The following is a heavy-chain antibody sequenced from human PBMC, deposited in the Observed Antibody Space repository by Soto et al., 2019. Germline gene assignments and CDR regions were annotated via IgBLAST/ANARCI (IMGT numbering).Heavy chain of an antibody. Sequence: GGSLRLSCAASGFTFSGSAIHWVRQASGKGLEWVGRIRSKANDYTTSYAASVKSRFTISRDDSKNTAYLQMKSLKTEDTAVYYCTRLPPVGYNYYYMDVWGKGTTVTVSS. J-gene: IGHJ6*03. D-gene: IGHD1-26*01. V-gene: IGHV3-73*01. CDR2: IRSKANDYTT. CDR1: GFTFSGSA. CDR3: TRLPPVGYNYYYMDV.